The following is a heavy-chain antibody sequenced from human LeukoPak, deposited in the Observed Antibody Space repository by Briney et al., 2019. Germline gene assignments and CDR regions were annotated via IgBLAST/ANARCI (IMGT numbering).Heavy chain of an antibody. CDR2: INHRGDT. CDR1: GGSFSSYY. D-gene: IGHD1-1*01. J-gene: IGHJ4*03. CDR3: ARGPTISETGYFDY. Sequence: SETLSHTCAVYGGSFSSYYWSWIRQSPGKGLEWIAEINHRGDTNYNPSVKSRVTISVDTSKNQFSLKVTSLTAADTAVYYCARGPTISETGYFDYWGQGTLVTVSS. V-gene: IGHV4-34*01.